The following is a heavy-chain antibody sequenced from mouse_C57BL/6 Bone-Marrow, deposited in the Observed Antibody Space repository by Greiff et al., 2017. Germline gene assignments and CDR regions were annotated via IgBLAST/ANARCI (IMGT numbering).Heavy chain of an antibody. J-gene: IGHJ2*01. V-gene: IGHV1-55*01. CDR3: ASSTMVTTTGDYFDY. CDR2: IYPGSGST. D-gene: IGHD2-2*01. CDR1: GYTFTSYW. Sequence: QVQLQQPGAELVKPGASVKMSCKASGYTFTSYWITWVKQRPGQGLEWIGDIYPGSGSTNYNEKFKSKATVTVDTSSSTAYMQLSSLTSEDSAVYYCASSTMVTTTGDYFDYWGRGTTLTVSS.